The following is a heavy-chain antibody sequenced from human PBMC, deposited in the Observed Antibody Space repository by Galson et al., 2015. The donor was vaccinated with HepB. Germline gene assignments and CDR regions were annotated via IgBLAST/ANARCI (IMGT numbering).Heavy chain of an antibody. J-gene: IGHJ4*02. D-gene: IGHD3-10*01. CDR2: ISFDGSNK. V-gene: IGHV3-30*18. Sequence: SLRLSCAASGFSFSSYGMHWVRQAPGKGLEWVAVISFDGSNKYYADSVKGRFTISRDNSKNTLYLQMNSLRAEDTAVFHCAKDDNYYGSGSYLGYWGQGTLVTVSS. CDR1: GFSFSSYG. CDR3: AKDDNYYGSGSYLGY.